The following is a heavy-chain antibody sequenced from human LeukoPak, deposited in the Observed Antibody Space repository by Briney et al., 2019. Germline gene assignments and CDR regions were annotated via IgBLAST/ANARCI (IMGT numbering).Heavy chain of an antibody. Sequence: GGSLRLSCTASEFTVSRNYMLWVRQAPGKGLEWVSFIFSNGDTHYADSVKGRFTISRDTSKNTVSLQMNSLRVEDTAMYYCTRDQMNYWGQGTLVTVSS. CDR2: IFSNGDT. J-gene: IGHJ4*02. V-gene: IGHV3-53*01. D-gene: IGHD5-24*01. CDR1: EFTVSRNY. CDR3: TRDQMNY.